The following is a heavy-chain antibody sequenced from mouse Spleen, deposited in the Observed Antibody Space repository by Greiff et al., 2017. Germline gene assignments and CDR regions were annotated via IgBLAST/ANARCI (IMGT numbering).Heavy chain of an antibody. Sequence: EVMLVESGGGLVKPGGSLKLSCAASGFTFSDYGMHWVRQAPEKGLEWVAYISSGSSTIYYADTVKGRFTISRDNAKNTLFLQMTSLRSEDTAMYYCARRFYYGNYEAMDYWGQGTSVTVSS. V-gene: IGHV5-17*01. J-gene: IGHJ4*01. CDR2: ISSGSSTI. CDR1: GFTFSDYG. CDR3: ARRFYYGNYEAMDY. D-gene: IGHD2-1*01.